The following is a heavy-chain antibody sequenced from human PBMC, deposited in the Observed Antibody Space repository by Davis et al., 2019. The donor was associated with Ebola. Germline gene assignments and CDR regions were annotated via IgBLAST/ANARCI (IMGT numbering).Heavy chain of an antibody. CDR3: ARTSTRLDV. Sequence: GGSLRLSCAASGFTFDDYAMHWVRQAPGKGLEWVSGISWNSGSIGYADSVKGRFTISRDNAKNSLFLQMNSLRAEDTAVYYCARTSTRLDVWGQGTTVTVSS. CDR2: ISWNSGSI. CDR1: GFTFDDYA. V-gene: IGHV3-9*01. J-gene: IGHJ6*02.